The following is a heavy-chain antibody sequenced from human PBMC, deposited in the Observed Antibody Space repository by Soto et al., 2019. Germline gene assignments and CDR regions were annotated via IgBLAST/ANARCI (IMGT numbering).Heavy chain of an antibody. D-gene: IGHD3-16*01. Sequence: SETLSLTCSVSGGSISGDYYWSWIRQSPEKGLEWIGYIYYSGSSYSNPALQSRLSMSLDTSKNQFSLKLRSVTAADTAVYYCARGGARSPGYFDSWGQGALVTVSS. CDR3: ARGGARSPGYFDS. CDR2: IYYSGSS. CDR1: GGSISGDYY. J-gene: IGHJ4*03. V-gene: IGHV4-30-4*08.